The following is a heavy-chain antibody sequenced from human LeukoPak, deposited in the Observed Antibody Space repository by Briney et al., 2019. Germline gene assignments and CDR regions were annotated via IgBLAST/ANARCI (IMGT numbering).Heavy chain of an antibody. CDR1: GGTFSSYA. Sequence: GASVKVSCKASGGTFSSYAISWVRQAPGQGLEWMGRIIPILGIANYAQKFQGRVTITADKSTSTAYMELSSLRSEDTAVYYCANSDYDILTGYSYYFDYWDQGTLVTVSS. CDR3: ANSDYDILTGYSYYFDY. V-gene: IGHV1-69*04. J-gene: IGHJ4*02. CDR2: IIPILGIA. D-gene: IGHD3-9*01.